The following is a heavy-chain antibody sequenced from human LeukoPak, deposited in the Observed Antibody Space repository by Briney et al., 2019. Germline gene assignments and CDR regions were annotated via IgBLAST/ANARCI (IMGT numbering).Heavy chain of an antibody. Sequence: GSLRLSCAASGFTFSSYGMHWVRQAPGKGLEWVAFIRYDGSNKYYADSVKGRFTISRDNSKNTLYLQMNSLRAEDTAVYYCASPALTKITIFGVVNTPYWGQGTLVTVSS. J-gene: IGHJ4*02. D-gene: IGHD3-3*01. CDR2: IRYDGSNK. CDR1: GFTFSSYG. CDR3: ASPALTKITIFGVVNTPY. V-gene: IGHV3-30*02.